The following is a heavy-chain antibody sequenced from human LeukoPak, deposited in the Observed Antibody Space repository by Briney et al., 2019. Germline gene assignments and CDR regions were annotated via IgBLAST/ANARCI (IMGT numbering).Heavy chain of an antibody. CDR2: ISGSGGST. D-gene: IGHD2-21*02. J-gene: IGHJ4*02. Sequence: GGSLRLSCAASGFTFSGYAMSWVRQAPGKGLEWVSAISGSGGSTFYADSVKGRFTISRDNSKNTLYLQMNSLRADDTAVYYCAKGPNIVVVTALDYWGQGTLVTVSS. CDR1: GFTFSGYA. CDR3: AKGPNIVVVTALDY. V-gene: IGHV3-23*01.